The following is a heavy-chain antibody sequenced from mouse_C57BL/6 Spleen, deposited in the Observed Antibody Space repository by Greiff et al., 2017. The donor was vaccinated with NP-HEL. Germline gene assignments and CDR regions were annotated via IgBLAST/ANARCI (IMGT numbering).Heavy chain of an antibody. D-gene: IGHD1-1*01. J-gene: IGHJ1*03. CDR1: GFNIKNTY. CDR3: ARSSPDGSSYWYFDV. Sequence: EVQLQQSVAELVRPGASVKLSCTASGFNIKNTYMHWVKQRPEQGLEWIGRIDPANGNTKYAPKFQGKATITADTSSNTAYLQLSSLTSEDTAIYCCARSSPDGSSYWYFDVWGTGTTVTVSS. CDR2: IDPANGNT. V-gene: IGHV14-3*01.